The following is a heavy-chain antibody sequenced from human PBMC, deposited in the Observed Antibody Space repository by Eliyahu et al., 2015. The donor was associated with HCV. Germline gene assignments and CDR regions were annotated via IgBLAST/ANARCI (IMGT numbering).Heavy chain of an antibody. CDR3: ARDLSSGWYS. D-gene: IGHD6-19*01. J-gene: IGHJ4*02. CDR1: GFTXSSYS. CDR2: ISSSSSYI. Sequence: EVQLVESGGXLVKPGGSLRLSCAASGFTXSSYSMNWVRQAPGKGLEWVSSISSSSSYIYYADSVKGRFTISRDNAKNSLYLQMNSLRAEDTAVYYCARDLSSGWYSWGQGTLVTVSS. V-gene: IGHV3-21*01.